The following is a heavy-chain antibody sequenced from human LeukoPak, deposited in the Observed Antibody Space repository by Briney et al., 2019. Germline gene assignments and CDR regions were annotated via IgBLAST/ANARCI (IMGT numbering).Heavy chain of an antibody. Sequence: GASVKVSCKASGHTFTSYTINWVRQAPGQGLEWMGWISVHNGNTKYAQKLQGRVTLTTDTSTSTAYMELRSLRSDDTAVYYCARDRMILGVPFDYWGRGTLVTVSS. CDR1: GHTFTSYT. V-gene: IGHV1-18*01. CDR2: ISVHNGNT. J-gene: IGHJ4*02. D-gene: IGHD3-10*01. CDR3: ARDRMILGVPFDY.